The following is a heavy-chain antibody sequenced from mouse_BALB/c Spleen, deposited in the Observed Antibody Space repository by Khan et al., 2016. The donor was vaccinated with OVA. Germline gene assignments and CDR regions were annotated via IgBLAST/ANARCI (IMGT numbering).Heavy chain of an antibody. V-gene: IGHV2-2*02. CDR2: IWSGGST. Sequence: QVQLKQSGPGLVQPSQSLSITCTVSGFSLTTYGVHWVRQSPGKGLEWLGVIWSGGSTDYHAAFISRLSISKDSSKSQVFFKMNSLQVNDTAIYYCARNYDYDEGLAYWGQGTLVTVSA. CDR3: ARNYDYDEGLAY. CDR1: GFSLTTYG. D-gene: IGHD2-4*01. J-gene: IGHJ3*01.